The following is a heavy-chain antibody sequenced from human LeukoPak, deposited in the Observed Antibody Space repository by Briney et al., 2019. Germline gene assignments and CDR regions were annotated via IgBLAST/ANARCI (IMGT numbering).Heavy chain of an antibody. V-gene: IGHV1-18*01. Sequence: ASVTVSFKASGYTFTIYGISWVRQAPGQGLEWMGWISAYNGNTNYAQKLQGRVTMTTDTSTSTAYMELSRLRSDDTAVYYCARSNYYYYMDVWGKGTTVTISS. CDR1: GYTFTIYG. CDR2: ISAYNGNT. J-gene: IGHJ6*03. CDR3: ARSNYYYYMDV.